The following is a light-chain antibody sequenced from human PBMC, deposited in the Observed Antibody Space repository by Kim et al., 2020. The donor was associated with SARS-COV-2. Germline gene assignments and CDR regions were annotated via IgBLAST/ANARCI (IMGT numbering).Light chain of an antibody. Sequence: GKEAGVSCGGNSSGSTVVRWYHRKTGQAPVLVIYYDSDRPPGIPERFSGSNSGNTATLTISRVEAGDEADYYCQVWDSSSDHRVVFGGGTQLTVL. CDR1: SSGSTV. CDR3: QVWDSSSDHRVV. V-gene: IGLV3-21*04. CDR2: YDS. J-gene: IGLJ2*01.